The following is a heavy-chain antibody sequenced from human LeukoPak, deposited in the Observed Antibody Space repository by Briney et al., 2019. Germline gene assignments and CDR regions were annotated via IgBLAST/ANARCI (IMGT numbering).Heavy chain of an antibody. Sequence: GASVKVSCKASGYTFTGYYMHWVRQAPGQGLEWMGIINPSGGSTSYAQKFQGRVTMTRDMSTSTVYMELSSLRSEDTAVYYCARGGENYDFWSGYQNWFDPWGQGTLVTVSS. CDR3: ARGGENYDFWSGYQNWFDP. CDR2: INPSGGST. J-gene: IGHJ5*02. D-gene: IGHD3-3*01. CDR1: GYTFTGYY. V-gene: IGHV1-46*01.